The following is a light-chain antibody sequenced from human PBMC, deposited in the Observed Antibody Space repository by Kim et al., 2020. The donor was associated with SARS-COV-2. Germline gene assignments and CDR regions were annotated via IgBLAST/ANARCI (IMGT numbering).Light chain of an antibody. J-gene: IGKJ2*01. Sequence: DIVLTQSPGTLSLSPGERATLSCRASQSVTSNYLAWYQHKPGRAPSLLIYAASSRATGIPDRFSGSGSGTDFTLTISRLEPEDFAVYYCQQYSRSPQTFGQGTKLEIK. CDR1: QSVTSNY. V-gene: IGKV3-20*01. CDR2: AAS. CDR3: QQYSRSPQT.